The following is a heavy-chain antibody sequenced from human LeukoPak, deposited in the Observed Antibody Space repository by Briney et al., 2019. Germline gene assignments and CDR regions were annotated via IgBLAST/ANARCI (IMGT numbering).Heavy chain of an antibody. CDR2: IKQDGSEK. J-gene: IGHJ4*02. CDR3: ARAGSNWNYVY. V-gene: IGHV3-7*01. D-gene: IGHD1-7*01. Sequence: PGGSLRLSCAASGFTFRGFLMSWVRQIPGKGLEWVANIKQDGSEKYYADALKGRFTISRDNTKNSLSLQMYSLIVEDTAVYYCARAGSNWNYVYWGQGTLVTVSS. CDR1: GFTFRGFL.